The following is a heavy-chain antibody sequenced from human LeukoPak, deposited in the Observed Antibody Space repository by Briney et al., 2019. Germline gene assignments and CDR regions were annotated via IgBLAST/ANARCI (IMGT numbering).Heavy chain of an antibody. CDR2: IWYDGSNK. J-gene: IGHJ4*02. CDR1: GFTFSSYG. V-gene: IGHV3-33*01. D-gene: IGHD3-22*01. Sequence: GRSLRLSCAASGFTFSSYGMHWVRQAPGKGLEWVAVIWYDGSNKYYADSVKGRFTISRDNSKNTPYLQMNSLRAEDTAVYYCASSLSGYYADYWGQGTLVTVSS. CDR3: ASSLSGYYADY.